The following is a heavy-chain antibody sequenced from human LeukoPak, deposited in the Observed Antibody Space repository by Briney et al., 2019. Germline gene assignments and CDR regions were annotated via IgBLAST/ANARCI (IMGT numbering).Heavy chain of an antibody. CDR3: AKQITMIVVVLTLNDY. Sequence: GGSLRLSCAASGFTFSSYAVSWVRQAPGKGLEWVSAISGSGGSTYYADSVKGRFTISRDNSKNTLYLQMNSLRAEDTAVYYCAKQITMIVVVLTLNDYWGQGTLVTVSS. J-gene: IGHJ4*02. CDR2: ISGSGGST. CDR1: GFTFSSYA. D-gene: IGHD3-22*01. V-gene: IGHV3-23*01.